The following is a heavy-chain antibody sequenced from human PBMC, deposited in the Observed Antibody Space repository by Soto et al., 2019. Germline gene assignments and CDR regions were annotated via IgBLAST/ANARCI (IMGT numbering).Heavy chain of an antibody. CDR1: GFTFSSYG. D-gene: IGHD6-13*01. V-gene: IGHV3-33*01. Sequence: QVQLVESGGGVVQPGRSLRLSCAASGFTFSSYGMHWVRQAPGKGLEWVAVIWYDGSNKYYADSVKGRFTISRDNSKNPLYLQMNSLRAEDTAVYYCAGDADGSSLRQGGMDVWGRGTTGTVSS. CDR3: AGDADGSSLRQGGMDV. J-gene: IGHJ6*02. CDR2: IWYDGSNK.